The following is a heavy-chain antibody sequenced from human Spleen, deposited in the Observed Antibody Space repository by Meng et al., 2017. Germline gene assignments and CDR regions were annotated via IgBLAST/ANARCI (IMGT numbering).Heavy chain of an antibody. CDR1: GGSIRSYH. D-gene: IGHD6-19*01. Sequence: QVQVQESGPGLGKPSEPLSLTCSVSGGSIRSYHWSWIRQPAGKGLEWIGRIYTSGSTNYNPSLKSRVTMSVDTSKNQFSLKLSSVTAADTAVYYCARDQREEQWPDWYFDLWGRGTLVTVSS. V-gene: IGHV4-4*07. CDR2: IYTSGST. CDR3: ARDQREEQWPDWYFDL. J-gene: IGHJ2*01.